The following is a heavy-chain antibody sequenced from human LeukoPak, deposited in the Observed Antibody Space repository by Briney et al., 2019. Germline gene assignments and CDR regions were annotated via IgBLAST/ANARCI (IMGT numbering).Heavy chain of an antibody. CDR2: INPNSGGT. CDR1: GYTFTGYY. V-gene: IGHV1-2*06. D-gene: IGHD3-16*02. CDR3: ARGGYYDYVWGSYRYFDY. Sequence: ASVKVSSKASGYTFTGYYMHWVRQAPGQGLEWMGRINPNSGGTNYAQKFQGRVTMTRDTSISTAYMELSRLRSDDTAVYYCARGGYYDYVWGSYRYFDYWGQGTLVTVSS. J-gene: IGHJ4*02.